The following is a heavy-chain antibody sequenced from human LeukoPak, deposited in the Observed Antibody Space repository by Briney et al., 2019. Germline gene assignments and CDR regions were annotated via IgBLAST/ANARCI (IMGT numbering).Heavy chain of an antibody. CDR2: ISSSGGTI. CDR3: ARGRGTYCSSTSCYRHFDD. V-gene: IGHV3-48*03. J-gene: IGHJ4*02. CDR1: GLTLSTYE. D-gene: IGHD2-2*01. Sequence: PGGSLRLSCAASGLTLSTYEVNWVRQAPGKGLEWVSYISSSGGTIYYADSVKGRFAISRDNAKNSLYLQMNSLRVEDTAVYYCARGRGTYCSSTSCYRHFDDWGQGTLVTVSS.